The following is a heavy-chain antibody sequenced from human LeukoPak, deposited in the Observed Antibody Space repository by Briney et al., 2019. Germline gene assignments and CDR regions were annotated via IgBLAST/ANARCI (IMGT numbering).Heavy chain of an antibody. CDR2: IITIFGPA. CDR1: GGTFISYV. Sequence: SVKVSCKASGGTFISYVISWVRQAPGQGGEWMGRIITIFGPANYAQNFQGTVTITTDESTSTAYMELSSLRSEDTAVYYCARSTYGSGPYYYYYMDVWGKGTTVTVSS. V-gene: IGHV1-69*05. D-gene: IGHD3-10*01. CDR3: ARSTYGSGPYYYYYMDV. J-gene: IGHJ6*03.